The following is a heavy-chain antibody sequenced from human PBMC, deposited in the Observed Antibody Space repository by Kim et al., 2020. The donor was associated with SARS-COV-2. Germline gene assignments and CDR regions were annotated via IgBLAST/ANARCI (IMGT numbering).Heavy chain of an antibody. V-gene: IGHV4-39*01. CDR3: ATSAPLLWFGESFDY. CDR2: IYYSGST. Sequence: SETLSLTCTVSGGSISSSSYYWGWIRQPPGKGLEWIGSIYYSGSTYYNPSLKSRVTISVDTSKNQFSLKLSSVTAADTAVYYCATSAPLLWFGESFDYWGQGTLVTVSS. D-gene: IGHD3-10*01. J-gene: IGHJ4*02. CDR1: GGSISSSSYY.